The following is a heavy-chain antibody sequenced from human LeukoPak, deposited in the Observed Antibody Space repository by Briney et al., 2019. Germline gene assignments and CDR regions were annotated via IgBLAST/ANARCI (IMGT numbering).Heavy chain of an antibody. Sequence: ASVKVSCKASGFTFASYYMDWVRQAPGQGLEWMGIINPSGGSTSYAQKFQGRVTMTRDTSTSTVYMELSSLRSEDTAVYYCARDGHDYFELSITMIEGGFDPWGQGTLVTVSS. V-gene: IGHV1-46*01. CDR2: INPSGGST. CDR3: ARDGHDYFELSITMIEGGFDP. CDR1: GFTFASYY. D-gene: IGHD3-22*01. J-gene: IGHJ5*02.